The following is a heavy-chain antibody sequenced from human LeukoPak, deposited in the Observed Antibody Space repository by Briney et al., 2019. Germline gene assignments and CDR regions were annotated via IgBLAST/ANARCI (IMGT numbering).Heavy chain of an antibody. V-gene: IGHV3-7*03. CDR3: ARDSGGRVYNY. J-gene: IGHJ4*02. CDR2: IKQDGSET. CDR1: GFTFTTYW. Sequence: GGSLRLSCAASGFTFTTYWMTWVRQAPGKGLEWVANIKQDGSETYYVDSVKGRFTISRDNAKNSLYLQMNSLRAEDTAVYYCARDSGGRVYNYWGQGTLVTVSS. D-gene: IGHD6-13*01.